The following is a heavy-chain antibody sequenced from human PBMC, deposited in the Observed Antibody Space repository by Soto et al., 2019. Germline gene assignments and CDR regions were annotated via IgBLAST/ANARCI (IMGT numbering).Heavy chain of an antibody. V-gene: IGHV4-39*01. CDR2: IYYSGSA. D-gene: IGHD3-22*01. CDR3: VRAHRYCDSASCYQGLIDY. CDR1: GGSISSSGYC. J-gene: IGHJ4*02. Sequence: KPSETLSLTCTVSGGSISSSGYCWGWVRQTPGKGLEWIANIYYSGSAYYNVSLKSRVTISADTSKDQFSLNLNSVTVADTAVYYCVRAHRYCDSASCYQGLIDYWGQGALVTVSS.